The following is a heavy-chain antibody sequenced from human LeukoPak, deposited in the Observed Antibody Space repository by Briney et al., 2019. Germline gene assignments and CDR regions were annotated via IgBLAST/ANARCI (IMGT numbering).Heavy chain of an antibody. D-gene: IGHD3-22*01. CDR3: ARLGNGYYYDSSAVYYGMDV. J-gene: IGHJ6*02. Sequence: SETLSLTCTVSGGSISSYYWSWIRQPAGKGLEGIGRIYTSGSTNYNPSLKSRGTMSVDTSKNQFSLKLSSVTATDTAVYYCARLGNGYYYDSSAVYYGMDVWGQGTTVTVSS. V-gene: IGHV4-4*07. CDR1: GGSISSYY. CDR2: IYTSGST.